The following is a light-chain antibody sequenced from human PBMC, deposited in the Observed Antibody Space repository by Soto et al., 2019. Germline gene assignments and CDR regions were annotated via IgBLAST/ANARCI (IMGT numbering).Light chain of an antibody. CDR3: QQYGSFKWT. CDR1: HSVTGRY. Sequence: EIVLTQSPGTLSLSPGERATLSCRASHSVTGRYLAWYQQKPGQAPRLLIYGASSRAPRIPDRFSGSGSGTDFTLTISRLEPEDFAVYYCQQYGSFKWTFGQGNKVEIK. J-gene: IGKJ1*01. V-gene: IGKV3-20*01. CDR2: GAS.